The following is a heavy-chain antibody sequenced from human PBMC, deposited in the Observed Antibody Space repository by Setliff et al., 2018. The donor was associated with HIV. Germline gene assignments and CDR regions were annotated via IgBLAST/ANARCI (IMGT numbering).Heavy chain of an antibody. CDR3: AKDLAANIYDFSALYYVPYPVGS. CDR2: INNRGVRT. CDR1: GFFFSRHV. J-gene: IGHJ5*02. V-gene: IGHV3-23*01. D-gene: IGHD3-16*01. Sequence: GESLRLSCEGSGFFFSRHVMSWVRQAPGKGLEWVSGINNRGVRTDYADSVKGRFTISRDNSKNTVDLQMNSLTVEDTAVYYCAKDLAANIYDFSALYYVPYPVGSWGQGTLVTVSS.